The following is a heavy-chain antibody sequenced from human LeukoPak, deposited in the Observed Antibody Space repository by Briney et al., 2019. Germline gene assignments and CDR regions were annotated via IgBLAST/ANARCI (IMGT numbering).Heavy chain of an antibody. J-gene: IGHJ3*02. CDR2: IYYSGST. D-gene: IGHD6-13*01. CDR1: GGSITSSSYF. V-gene: IGHV4-39*07. Sequence: KTSETLSFTCTVSGGSITSSSYFWGWIRQPPGKGLEWIGSIYYSGSTYYNPSLKSRVTISVDTSKNQFSLKLNSVTAADTAVYYCARLMDSSQKTAGAFDIWGQGTMVTVSS. CDR3: ARLMDSSQKTAGAFDI.